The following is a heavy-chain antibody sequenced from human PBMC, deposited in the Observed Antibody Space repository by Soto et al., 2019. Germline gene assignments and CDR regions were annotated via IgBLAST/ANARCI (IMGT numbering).Heavy chain of an antibody. D-gene: IGHD3-3*01. J-gene: IGHJ4*02. Sequence: PSETLSLXCTVSGVSISSGAYYWSWIRQHPGKGLERIGYIYYSGSTYYNPSLKSRLTISLDTSKNQFSLKLSSVTAADTAVYYCAGGGGDFWSGSAFDYWGQGTLVTVSS. CDR2: IYYSGST. CDR3: AGGGGDFWSGSAFDY. CDR1: GVSISSGAYY. V-gene: IGHV4-31*03.